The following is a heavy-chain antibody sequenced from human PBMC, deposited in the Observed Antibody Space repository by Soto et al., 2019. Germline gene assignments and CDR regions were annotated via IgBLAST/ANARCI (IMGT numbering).Heavy chain of an antibody. Sequence: QVQLVESGGGVVQPGRSLRLSCAASGFTFSSYGMHWVRQAPGKGLEWVAVIWYDGSNKYYADSVKGRFTISRDNSKNRLXLXRNSLRAEDTAVYYCARDRKNVLLWFGESSPDAFDIWGQGTMVTVSS. V-gene: IGHV3-33*01. CDR2: IWYDGSNK. J-gene: IGHJ3*02. CDR3: ARDRKNVLLWFGESSPDAFDI. D-gene: IGHD3-10*01. CDR1: GFTFSSYG.